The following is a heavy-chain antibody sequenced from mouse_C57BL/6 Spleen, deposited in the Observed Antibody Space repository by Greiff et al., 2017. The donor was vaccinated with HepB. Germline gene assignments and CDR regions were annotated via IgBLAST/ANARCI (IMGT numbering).Heavy chain of an antibody. Sequence: QVQLQQPGAELVKPGASVKLSCKASGYTFTSYWMHWVKQRPGQGLEWIGMIHPNSGSTNYNEKFKSKATLTVDKSSSTAYMQISSLTSEDSAVYYCARTTTVASGGAMDYWGQGTSVTVSS. CDR1: GYTFTSYW. CDR3: ARTTTVASGGAMDY. CDR2: IHPNSGST. V-gene: IGHV1-64*01. D-gene: IGHD1-1*01. J-gene: IGHJ4*01.